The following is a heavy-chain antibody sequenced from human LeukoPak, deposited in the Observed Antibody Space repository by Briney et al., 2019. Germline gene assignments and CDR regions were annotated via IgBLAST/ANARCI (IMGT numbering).Heavy chain of an antibody. CDR3: ARVIYGSGYYNNRFDP. J-gene: IGHJ5*02. Sequence: GGSLRLSCAASGFSFSVYTMTWVRQAPGKGLEWASSISNSGLFIHYGDSVKGRFTISRDNGNNSLFLQMNSLRAEDTAVYYCARVIYGSGYYNNRFDPWGQGTLVTVSS. CDR2: ISNSGLFI. V-gene: IGHV3-21*01. D-gene: IGHD3-3*01. CDR1: GFSFSVYT.